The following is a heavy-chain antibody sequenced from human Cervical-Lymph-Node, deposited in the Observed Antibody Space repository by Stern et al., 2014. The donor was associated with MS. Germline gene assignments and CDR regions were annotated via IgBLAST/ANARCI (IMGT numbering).Heavy chain of an antibody. V-gene: IGHV3-33*01. CDR2: TWYDGSND. CDR1: GFTFSNFG. CDR3: ARSAFSKYTTGWYFYGMDV. Sequence: VQLVESGGGVVQPGRSLRLSCAASGFTFSNFGIHWVRRAPGKGLEWGAATWYDGSNDYYADSVKGRFTISRDNSKNTLYLQRSSLRAEDTAVYYCARSAFSKYTTGWYFYGMDVWGLGTTVTVSS. J-gene: IGHJ6*02. D-gene: IGHD6-19*01.